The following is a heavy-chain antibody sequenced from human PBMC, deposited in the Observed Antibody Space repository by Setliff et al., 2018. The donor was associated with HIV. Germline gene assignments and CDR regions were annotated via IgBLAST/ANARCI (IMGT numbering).Heavy chain of an antibody. D-gene: IGHD6-19*01. J-gene: IGHJ4*02. CDR1: GDSISSDFY. CDR2: IYPTGHI. CDR3: AAFDSGRDV. V-gene: IGHV4-38-2*02. Sequence: PSETLSLTCTVSGDSISSDFYWGWIRQPPGKGLEWIASIYPTGHINYNPSYKSRVTVSLDTSKIQFSLKLNSVTAADTGVYYCAAFDSGRDVWGQGTLVTVSS.